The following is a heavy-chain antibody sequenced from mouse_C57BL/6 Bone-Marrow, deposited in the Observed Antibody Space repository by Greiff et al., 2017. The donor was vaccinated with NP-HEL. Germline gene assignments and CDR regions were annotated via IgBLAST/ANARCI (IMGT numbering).Heavy chain of an antibody. V-gene: IGHV1-76*01. CDR1: GYTFTDYY. CDR3: ARSRYYGSSPYWYFDV. J-gene: IGHJ1*03. CDR2: IYPGSGNT. D-gene: IGHD1-1*01. Sequence: VKLVESGAELVRPGASVKLSCKASGYTFTDYYINWVKQRPGQGLEWIARIYPGSGNTYYNEKFKGKATLTAEKSSSTAYMQLSSLTSEDSAVYFCARSRYYGSSPYWYFDVWGTGTTVTVSS.